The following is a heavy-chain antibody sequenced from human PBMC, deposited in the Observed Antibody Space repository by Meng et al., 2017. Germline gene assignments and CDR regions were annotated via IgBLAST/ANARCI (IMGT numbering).Heavy chain of an antibody. CDR3: ASGWSMFQT. V-gene: IGHV6-1*01. J-gene: IGHJ4*02. D-gene: IGHD3-10*02. CDR1: GDTVSSDSAA. Sequence: QLQQSGPGLMKPSHTLSLTCAISGDTVSSDSAAWNWIRQSPSRGLEWLGRTYYRSKWYNDFAVSVKSRIIINPDTSKNHFSLQLNSVTPEDTAVYYCASGWSMFQTWGRGTLVTVSS. CDR2: TYYRSKWYN.